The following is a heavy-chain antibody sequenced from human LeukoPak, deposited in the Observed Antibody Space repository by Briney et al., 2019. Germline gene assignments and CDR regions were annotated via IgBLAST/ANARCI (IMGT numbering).Heavy chain of an antibody. J-gene: IGHJ4*02. V-gene: IGHV3-15*01. CDR2: IKSKTDGGTT. CDR3: TTLAVVGSIDF. D-gene: IGHD6-6*01. Sequence: GGSLRLSCAASEFTFSNAWMSWVRQAPGKGLEWVGRIKSKTDGGTTDYAAPVKGRFTISRDDSKNTLYLQMNSLKTEDTAVYYCTTLAVVGSIDFWGQGTLVTVPS. CDR1: EFTFSNAW.